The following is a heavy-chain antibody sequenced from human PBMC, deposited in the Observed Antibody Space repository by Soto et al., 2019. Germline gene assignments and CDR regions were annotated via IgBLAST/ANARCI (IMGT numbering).Heavy chain of an antibody. J-gene: IGHJ5*02. CDR1: GGSISSGGYS. CDR2: IYHSGST. Sequence: LSLTCAVSGGSISSGGYSWSWIRQPPGKGLEWIGYIYHSGSTYYKPSLKSRVTISVDRSKNQFSLKLSSVTAADTAVYYCARAGASSAIIGWFDPWGQGTLVTVSS. CDR3: ARAGASSAIIGWFDP. D-gene: IGHD6-19*01. V-gene: IGHV4-30-2*01.